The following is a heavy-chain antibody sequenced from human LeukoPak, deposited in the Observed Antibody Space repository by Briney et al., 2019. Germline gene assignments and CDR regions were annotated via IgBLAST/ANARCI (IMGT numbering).Heavy chain of an antibody. CDR2: INTNTGNP. CDR3: AREVDDSSSLDPEY. V-gene: IGHV7-4-1*02. CDR1: GYSLTTYA. Sequence: ASVKVSCKASGYSLTTYAMNWVRQAPGQGLEWMGWINTNTGNPTYAQGFTGRFVFSLDTSVNTAYLQISSLKAEDTAVYYCAREVDDSSSLDPEYWGQGTLVTVSS. D-gene: IGHD3-22*01. J-gene: IGHJ4*02.